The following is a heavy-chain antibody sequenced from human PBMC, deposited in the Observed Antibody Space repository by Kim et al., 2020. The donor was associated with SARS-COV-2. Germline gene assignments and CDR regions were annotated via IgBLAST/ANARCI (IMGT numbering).Heavy chain of an antibody. D-gene: IGHD6-19*01. J-gene: IGHJ5*02. CDR3: ARAGIAVALNWFDP. Sequence: SETLSLTCTVSGGSIGSYYWSWIRQPPGKGLEWIGYIHYSGSTNYNPSLKSRVTISVDTSKNHFSLKLTSVTAADTAVYYCARAGIAVALNWFDPWGQGTLVTVSS. CDR2: IHYSGST. V-gene: IGHV4-59*01. CDR1: GGSIGSYY.